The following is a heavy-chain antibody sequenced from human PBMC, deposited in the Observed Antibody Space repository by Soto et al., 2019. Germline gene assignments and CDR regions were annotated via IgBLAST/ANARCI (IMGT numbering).Heavy chain of an antibody. J-gene: IGHJ4*02. D-gene: IGHD6-19*01. CDR2: IWYDGSNK. CDR1: GFTFSSYG. CDR3: ARDPPFGGIAVARGGDY. Sequence: QVQLMESGGGVVQPGRSLRLSCAASGFTFSSYGMHWVRQAPGKGLEWVAVIWYDGSNKYYADSVKGRFTISRDNSKNTLYLQMNSLRAEDTAVYYCARDPPFGGIAVARGGDYWGQGTLVTVSS. V-gene: IGHV3-33*01.